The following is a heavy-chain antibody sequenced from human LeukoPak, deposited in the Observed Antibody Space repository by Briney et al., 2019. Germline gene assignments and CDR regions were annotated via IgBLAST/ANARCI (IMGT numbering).Heavy chain of an antibody. CDR2: ISAYDGRT. CDR1: GFAFNKYG. D-gene: IGHD6-13*01. V-gene: IGHV1-18*01. CDR3: AANIAEPGTGWFDA. Sequence: GASVKVSCKASGFAFNKYGFSWVRQAPGQGPEWLGWISAYDGRTNYAQNLQGRLTLTTDTSTTTAYMELRSLTSDDTAVYYCAANIAEPGTGWFDAWGQGTLVTVSS. J-gene: IGHJ5*02.